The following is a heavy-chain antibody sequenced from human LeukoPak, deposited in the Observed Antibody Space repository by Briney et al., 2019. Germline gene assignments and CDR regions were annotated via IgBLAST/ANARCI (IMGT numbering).Heavy chain of an antibody. CDR1: GYSFTTSH. CDR2: VNPDTGNT. Sequence: GASVKVSCKAAGYSFTTSHINWVRQAPGQGPEWMGWVNPDTGNTGFAQKFQGRVTITQNSSVTTVYMELSSLTSEDTAVYYCARRGLVAGIYDLVYGFDLWGQGTMVTVSS. V-gene: IGHV1-8*03. J-gene: IGHJ3*01. CDR3: ARRGLVAGIYDLVYGFDL. D-gene: IGHD3/OR15-3a*01.